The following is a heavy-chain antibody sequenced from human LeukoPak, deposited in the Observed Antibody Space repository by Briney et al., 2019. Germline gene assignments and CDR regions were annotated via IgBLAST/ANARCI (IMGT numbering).Heavy chain of an antibody. CDR2: ISSTSSTI. J-gene: IGHJ4*02. V-gene: IGHV3-48*01. D-gene: IGHD6-13*01. Sequence: GGSLRLSCAASGFTFSSYSMNWVRQAPGKGLEWISYISSTSSTIYYGDSVKGRFTISRDNAKNSLYLQMNSLRAEDTAVYYCAREMTGYSSSAIDYWGQGTLVTVSS. CDR1: GFTFSSYS. CDR3: AREMTGYSSSAIDY.